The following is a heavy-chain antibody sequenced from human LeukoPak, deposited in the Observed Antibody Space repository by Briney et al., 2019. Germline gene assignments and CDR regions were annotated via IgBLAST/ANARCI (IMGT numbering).Heavy chain of an antibody. D-gene: IGHD3-22*01. V-gene: IGHV3-48*01. CDR1: GFTFSTSW. CDR2: ISSSSSTI. J-gene: IGHJ4*02. CDR3: ARGYSSGYYFGPLDY. Sequence: GGSLRLSCAASGFTFSTSWMSWVRHTPGKGLEWVSYISSSSSTIYYADSVKGRFTISRDNAKNSLYLQMNSLRAEDTAVYYCARGYSSGYYFGPLDYWGQGTLVTVSS.